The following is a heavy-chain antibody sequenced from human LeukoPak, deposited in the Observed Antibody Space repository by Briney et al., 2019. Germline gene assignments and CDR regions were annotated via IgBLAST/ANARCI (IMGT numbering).Heavy chain of an antibody. D-gene: IGHD6-13*01. CDR2: IYYSGTT. J-gene: IGHJ4*02. CDR3: ARKKSSSWYGIDY. V-gene: IGHV4-59*01. CDR1: GGSISSYY. Sequence: PSETLSLTCTVSGGSISSYYWSWIRQPPGKGLEWIGYIYYSGTTNYNPSLKSRVTISVDTSKNQFSLKLSSVTAEDTAVYYCARKKSSSWYGIDYWGQGTLVTVSS.